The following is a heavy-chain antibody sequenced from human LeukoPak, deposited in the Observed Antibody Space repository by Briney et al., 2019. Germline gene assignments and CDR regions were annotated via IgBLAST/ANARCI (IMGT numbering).Heavy chain of an antibody. Sequence: SETLSLTCTVSGGSISSGPYYWGWIRQPPGKGLEWIGSIYYSGSTYYNPSLKSRVTISVDTSKNQFSLKLSSVTAADTAVYYCARVSRITGMAFDIWGQGTMVTVSS. CDR2: IYYSGST. D-gene: IGHD2-15*01. V-gene: IGHV4-39*07. CDR3: ARVSRITGMAFDI. J-gene: IGHJ3*02. CDR1: GGSISSGPYY.